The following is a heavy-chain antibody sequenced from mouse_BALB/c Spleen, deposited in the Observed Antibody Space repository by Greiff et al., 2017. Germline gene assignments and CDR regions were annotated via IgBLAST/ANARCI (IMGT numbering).Heavy chain of an antibody. Sequence: QVQLKESGAELVRPGTSVKISCKASGYTFTNYWLGWVKQRPGHGLEWIGDIYPGGGYTNYNEKFKGKATLTADTSSSTAYMQLSSLTSEDSAVYFCARIYYGSPPWFAYWGQGTLVTVSA. D-gene: IGHD1-1*01. CDR2: IYPGGGYT. CDR1: GYTFTNYW. CDR3: ARIYYGSPPWFAY. J-gene: IGHJ3*01. V-gene: IGHV1-63*02.